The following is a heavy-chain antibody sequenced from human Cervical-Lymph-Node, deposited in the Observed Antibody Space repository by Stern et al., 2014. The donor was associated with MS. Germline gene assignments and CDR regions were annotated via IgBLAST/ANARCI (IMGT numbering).Heavy chain of an antibody. CDR1: GDSISSGGYY. CDR2: IYTTGST. Sequence: VQLVESGPGLVKPSQTLSLTCSVSGDSISSGGYYWNWIRQPAGKGLEWIGRIYTTGSTNLNPSLDSRVTMSVDTSKNPFSLQLGFVTAADTAVYYCARDRQWLIDYWGQGTLVTVSS. J-gene: IGHJ4*02. CDR3: ARDRQWLIDY. V-gene: IGHV4-61*02. D-gene: IGHD6-19*01.